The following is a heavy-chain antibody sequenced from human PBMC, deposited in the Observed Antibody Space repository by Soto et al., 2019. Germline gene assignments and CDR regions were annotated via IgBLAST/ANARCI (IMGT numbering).Heavy chain of an antibody. D-gene: IGHD2-21*02. Sequence: GGSLRLSCAASGFTVSSNYMSWVRQAPGKGLEWVSVIYSGGSTYYADSVKGRFTISRDNSKNTLYLQMNSLRAEDTAVYYCARDYCGGDCYREYYYYYGMDVWGQGTTVTVSS. CDR1: GFTVSSNY. CDR2: IYSGGST. V-gene: IGHV3-53*01. J-gene: IGHJ6*02. CDR3: ARDYCGGDCYREYYYYYGMDV.